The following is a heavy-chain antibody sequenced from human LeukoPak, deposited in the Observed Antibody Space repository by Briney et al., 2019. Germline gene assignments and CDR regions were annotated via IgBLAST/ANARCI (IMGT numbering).Heavy chain of an antibody. J-gene: IGHJ4*02. V-gene: IGHV3-23*01. CDR3: ARGRQPLLVSPLGY. Sequence: GGSLRLSCTASGFTFNNYAMSWVRQAPGKGLEWVSAIRGSGGSTYYADSVKGRFTISRDNSKNTLYLRMNSLRAEDTAVYYCARGRQPLLVSPLGYWGQGTLVTVSS. CDR1: GFTFNNYA. CDR2: IRGSGGST. D-gene: IGHD5/OR15-5a*01.